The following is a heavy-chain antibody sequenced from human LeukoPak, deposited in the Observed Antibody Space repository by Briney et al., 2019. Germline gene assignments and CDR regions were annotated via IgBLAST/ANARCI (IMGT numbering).Heavy chain of an antibody. D-gene: IGHD3-3*01. Sequence: ASVKVSCKASGYTFTSYDINWMRQATGQGLEWMGWMNPNSGNTGYAQKFQGRVTMTRNTSISTAYMELSSLRSEDTAVYYCASSGEITSSLYYFDYWGQGTLVTVSS. CDR3: ASSGEITSSLYYFDY. CDR2: MNPNSGNT. V-gene: IGHV1-8*01. J-gene: IGHJ4*02. CDR1: GYTFTSYD.